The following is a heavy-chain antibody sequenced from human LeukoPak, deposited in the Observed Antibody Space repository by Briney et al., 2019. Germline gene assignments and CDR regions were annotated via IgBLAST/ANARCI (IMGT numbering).Heavy chain of an antibody. D-gene: IGHD3-10*01. Sequence: RPSETLSLTCTVSGGSISSYYWSWIRQPPGKGLEWLGYIYYSGSTNYNPSLKSRVTISVDTSKNQFSLKLGSVAAADTAVYYCASNYGPFYYYYYMDVWGKGTTVTVSS. V-gene: IGHV4-59*01. CDR1: GGSISSYY. CDR3: ASNYGPFYYYYYMDV. J-gene: IGHJ6*03. CDR2: IYYSGST.